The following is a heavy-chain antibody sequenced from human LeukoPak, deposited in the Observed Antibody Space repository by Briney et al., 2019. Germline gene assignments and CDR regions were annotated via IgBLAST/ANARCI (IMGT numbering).Heavy chain of an antibody. CDR2: IYYSGST. D-gene: IGHD4-17*01. V-gene: IGHV4-59*08. Sequence: SETLSLTCTVSGGSISSYYWSWIRQPPGKGLEWIGYIYYSGSTNYNPSLKSRVTISVDTSKNQFSLKLSSVTAADAAVYSCARPRWDDYGDLYFDYWGQGTLVTVSS. CDR3: ARPRWDDYGDLYFDY. CDR1: GGSISSYY. J-gene: IGHJ4*02.